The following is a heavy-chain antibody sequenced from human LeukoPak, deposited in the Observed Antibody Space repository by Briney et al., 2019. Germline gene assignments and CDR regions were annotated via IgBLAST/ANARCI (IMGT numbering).Heavy chain of an antibody. J-gene: IGHJ4*02. CDR3: TTGSVVVVRKQKKTFDY. Sequence: GGSLRLSCAASGFTFTAYAMSWFRQTPGKGLEWVANIHEDGSVTNYVDSVKGRFTISRDNARNSVYLQLNSLRAEDTAVYYCTTGSVVVVRKQKKTFDYWGQGTLVTVSS. D-gene: IGHD2-15*01. V-gene: IGHV3-7*03. CDR2: IHEDGSVT. CDR1: GFTFTAYA.